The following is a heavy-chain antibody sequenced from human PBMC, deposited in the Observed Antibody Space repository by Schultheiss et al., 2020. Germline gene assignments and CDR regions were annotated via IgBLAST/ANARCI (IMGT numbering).Heavy chain of an antibody. V-gene: IGHV3-33*01. CDR2: IWYDGSNK. CDR3: AREPLLLADYYYYYYMDV. CDR1: GFTFSSYG. Sequence: GGSLRLSCAASGFTFSSYGMHWVRQAPGKGLEWVAVIWYDGSNKYYADSVKGRFTISRDNSKNTLYLQMNSLRAEDTAVYYCAREPLLLADYYYYYYMDVWGKGNTGTVAS. D-gene: IGHD3-10*01. J-gene: IGHJ6*03.